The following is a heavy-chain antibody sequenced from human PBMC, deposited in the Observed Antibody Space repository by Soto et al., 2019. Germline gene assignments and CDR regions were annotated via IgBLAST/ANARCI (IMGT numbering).Heavy chain of an antibody. V-gene: IGHV3-73*01. J-gene: IGHJ4*02. Sequence: GGSLRLSCAASGFTFSGSAMHWVRQASGKGLEWVGRIRSKANSYATAYAASVKGRFTISRDDSRNTEYLQMNSLKTEDTAVYYCTPPGYSSSWSFDYWGQGTLVTVSS. CDR2: IRSKANSYAT. CDR1: GFTFSGSA. CDR3: TPPGYSSSWSFDY. D-gene: IGHD6-13*01.